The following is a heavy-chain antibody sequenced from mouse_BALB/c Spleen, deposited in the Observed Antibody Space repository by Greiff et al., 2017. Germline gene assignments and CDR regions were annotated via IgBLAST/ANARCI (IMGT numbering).Heavy chain of an antibody. CDR3: ARWGELRWYFDV. J-gene: IGHJ1*01. V-gene: IGHV3-2*02. CDR2: ISYSGST. Sequence: EVQLQESGPGLVKPSQSLSLTCTVTGYSITSDYAWNWIRQFPGNKLEWMGYISYSGSTSYNPSLKSRISITRDTSKNQFFLQLNSVTTEDTATYYCARWGELRWYFDVWGAGTTVTVSS. CDR1: GYSITSDYA.